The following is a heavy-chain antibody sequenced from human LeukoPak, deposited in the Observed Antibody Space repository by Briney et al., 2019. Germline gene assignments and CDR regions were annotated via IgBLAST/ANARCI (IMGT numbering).Heavy chain of an antibody. CDR1: GFTFSSYA. J-gene: IGHJ6*02. CDR2: ISGSGGST. V-gene: IGHV3-23*01. Sequence: GGSLRLSCAASGFTFSSYAMSWVRQAPGKGPEWVSAISGSGGSTYYADSVKGRLTISRDNSKNTLYLQMNSLRAEDTAVYYCAKGIYDSYYYYGMDVWGQGTTVTVSS. D-gene: IGHD3-16*01. CDR3: AKGIYDSYYYYGMDV.